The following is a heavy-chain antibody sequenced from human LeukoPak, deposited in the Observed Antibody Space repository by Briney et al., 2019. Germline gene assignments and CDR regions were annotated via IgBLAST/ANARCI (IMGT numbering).Heavy chain of an antibody. CDR1: GYTFTSYA. Sequence: SVKVSCKASGYTFTSYAMHWVRQAPGQGLEWMGRIIPILGIANYAQKFQGRVTITADKSTSAAYMELSSLRSEDTAVYYCARDLAGGYCSGGSCRDWFDPWGQGTLVTVSS. V-gene: IGHV1-69*04. CDR3: ARDLAGGYCSGGSCRDWFDP. J-gene: IGHJ5*02. CDR2: IIPILGIA. D-gene: IGHD2-15*01.